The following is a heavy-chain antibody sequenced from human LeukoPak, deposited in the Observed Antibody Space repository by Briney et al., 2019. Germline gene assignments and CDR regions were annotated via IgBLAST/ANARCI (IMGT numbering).Heavy chain of an antibody. Sequence: PSETLSLTCTVSGGSISSGYYYWSWIRQHPGEGLEWIGYIYYSGSTYYNLSLKSRVTISVDTSKNQFSLKLSSVTAADTAVYYCARGRRAAPLFYWGQGTLVTVSS. J-gene: IGHJ4*02. V-gene: IGHV4-31*03. CDR2: IYYSGST. CDR1: GGSISSGYYY. CDR3: ARGRRAAPLFY. D-gene: IGHD2/OR15-2a*01.